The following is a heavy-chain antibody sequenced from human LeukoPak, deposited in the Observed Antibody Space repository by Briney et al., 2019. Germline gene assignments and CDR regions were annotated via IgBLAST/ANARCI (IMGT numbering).Heavy chain of an antibody. CDR1: RGTFSSYA. Sequence: SVKVSCKAPRGTFSSYAISWVRQAPGQGLEWMGGIIPIFGTANYAQKFQGRVTLTADESTSTAYMELSSLRSEDTAVYYCAREAEGEFWSGYWRYWGQGTLVTVSS. V-gene: IGHV1-69*01. CDR2: IIPIFGTA. CDR3: AREAEGEFWSGYWRY. J-gene: IGHJ4*02. D-gene: IGHD3-3*01.